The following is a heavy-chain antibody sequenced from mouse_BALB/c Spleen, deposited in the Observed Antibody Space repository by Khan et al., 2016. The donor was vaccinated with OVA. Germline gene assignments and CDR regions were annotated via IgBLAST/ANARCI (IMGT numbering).Heavy chain of an antibody. Sequence: QVQLQQSGAELVKAGASVKMSCKASGYTFTSYWMHWVKQRLGQGLEWFAETNPTNGRTYYNEKFKSKATLTVDKSSSTAYMLLSGPTFEDAAVYYSSRIRKIVATYVDYGGQGTTLTVSS. CDR3: SRIRKIVATYVDY. CDR1: GYTFTSYW. J-gene: IGHJ2*01. D-gene: IGHD1-1*01. CDR2: TNPTNGRT. V-gene: IGHV1S81*02.